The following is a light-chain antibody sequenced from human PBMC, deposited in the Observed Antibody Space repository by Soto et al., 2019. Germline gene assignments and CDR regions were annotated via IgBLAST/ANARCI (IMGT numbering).Light chain of an antibody. Sequence: DIVMTQSPVSLPVTPGEPASISCRSSESLLYSNGNNYLDWYLQKPGQSPQLLIYMASNRASGVPDMFSGSGSSTDFTLKISRVEAEDVGVYYCMQTLQTRTFGQGTKVEIK. CDR2: MAS. J-gene: IGKJ1*01. V-gene: IGKV2-28*01. CDR3: MQTLQTRT. CDR1: ESLLYSNGNNY.